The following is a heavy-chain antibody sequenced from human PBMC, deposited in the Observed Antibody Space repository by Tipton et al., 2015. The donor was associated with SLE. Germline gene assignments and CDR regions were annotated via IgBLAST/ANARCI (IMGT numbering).Heavy chain of an antibody. V-gene: IGHV4-34*01. J-gene: IGHJ5*02. CDR1: GGSFSGYY. D-gene: IGHD4-11*01. CDR3: ARYPESNYHWFGP. Sequence: TLSLTCAVYGGSFSGYYWSWIHQPPGKGLEWIGEINHSGSTNYNPSLKSRVTISVDTSKNQFSLKLSSVTAADTAVYYCARYPESNYHWFGPWGQGALVTVSS. CDR2: INHSGST.